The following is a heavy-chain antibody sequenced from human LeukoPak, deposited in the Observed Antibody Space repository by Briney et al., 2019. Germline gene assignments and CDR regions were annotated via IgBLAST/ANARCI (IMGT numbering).Heavy chain of an antibody. V-gene: IGHV3-23*01. D-gene: IGHD5-18*01. CDR2: ISGSGGST. CDR1: GFTFSSYA. J-gene: IGHJ4*02. Sequence: GGSLRLSCAASGFTFSSYAMSWVRQAPGKGLEWVSAISGSGGSTYYADSVKGRFTISGDNSKNTLYLQMNSLRAEDTAVYYCAKDNSYGSSIAFDYWGQGTLVTVSS. CDR3: AKDNSYGSSIAFDY.